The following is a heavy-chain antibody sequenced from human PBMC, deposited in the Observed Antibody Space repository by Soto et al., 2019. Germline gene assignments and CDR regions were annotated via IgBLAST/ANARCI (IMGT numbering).Heavy chain of an antibody. CDR1: GFTFSSYA. V-gene: IGHV3-30-3*01. J-gene: IGHJ4*02. D-gene: IGHD3-22*01. CDR3: AQRVYYYDSSGYSLLY. Sequence: GGSLRLSCAASGFTFSSYAMHRVRQAPGKGLEWVAVISYDGSNKYYADSVKGRFTISRDNSKNTLYLQMNSLRAEDTAVYYCAQRVYYYDSSGYSLLYWGQGTLVTVSS. CDR2: ISYDGSNK.